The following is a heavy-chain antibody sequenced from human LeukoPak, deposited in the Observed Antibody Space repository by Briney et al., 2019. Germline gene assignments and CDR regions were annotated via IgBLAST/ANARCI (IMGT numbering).Heavy chain of an antibody. J-gene: IGHJ4*02. Sequence: VASVKVSCTASGYTFTGYYMHWVRQAPGQGLEWMGWINPNSGGTNYAQKFQGRVTMTRDTSISTAYMELSRLRSDDTAVYYCARSLTAMGNFDYWGQGTLVTVSS. D-gene: IGHD5-18*01. CDR3: ARSLTAMGNFDY. CDR1: GYTFTGYY. V-gene: IGHV1-2*02. CDR2: INPNSGGT.